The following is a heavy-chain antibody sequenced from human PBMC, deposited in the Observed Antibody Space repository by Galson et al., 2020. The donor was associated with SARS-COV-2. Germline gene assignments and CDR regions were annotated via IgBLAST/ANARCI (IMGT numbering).Heavy chain of an antibody. V-gene: IGHV3-23*01. CDR1: GFILSNYD. CDR3: AKHRERSHDY. Sequence: GESLKISCVVSGFILSNYDVSWVRQAPGQGLEWISVITYNHDVADYAESVKGRFTVSRDNSKSTVYLQMNSLRAEDSARYFCAKHRERSHDYWGQGTMVVVSS. CDR2: ITYNHDVA. J-gene: IGHJ4*02.